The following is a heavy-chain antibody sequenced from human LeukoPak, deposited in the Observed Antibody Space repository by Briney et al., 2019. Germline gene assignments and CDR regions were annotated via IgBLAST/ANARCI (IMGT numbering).Heavy chain of an antibody. D-gene: IGHD2-15*01. CDR1: GFTFSAYD. Sequence: GASVKVSCKASGFTFSAYDINWVRQAPGQGLEWMGWMNPNSGNTGFAQKFQGRVTMTRDTSINTAYMELSNLRSEDTAVYYCARGSYYSPDYWGQGTLVTVSS. CDR3: ARGSYYSPDY. V-gene: IGHV1-8*01. J-gene: IGHJ4*02. CDR2: MNPNSGNT.